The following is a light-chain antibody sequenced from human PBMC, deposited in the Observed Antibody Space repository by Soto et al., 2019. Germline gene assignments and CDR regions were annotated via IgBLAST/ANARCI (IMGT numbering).Light chain of an antibody. V-gene: IGKV1-39*01. CDR3: QQHNSSPWT. Sequence: DIVMTQSPSSLSASVGDRVTITCRASQSISSYLNWYQQKPGKAPKLLIYAASSLQSGVPSRFSGSGSGTDFTLTISSLQPEDSATYYCQQHNSSPWTFGQGTKVDIK. CDR1: QSISSY. J-gene: IGKJ1*01. CDR2: AAS.